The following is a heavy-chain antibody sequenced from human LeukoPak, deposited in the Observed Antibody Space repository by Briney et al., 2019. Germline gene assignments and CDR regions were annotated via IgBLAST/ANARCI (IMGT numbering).Heavy chain of an antibody. Sequence: PSETLSLTCVVYGESFSGYYWTWIRQPPGKGLEWIGEIIDTGSTKYNSSLKSRVTISVDTSKNEFSLNLTSVTAADTAVYYCARLVYSSSGNWFDPWGQGTLVTVSS. CDR3: ARLVYSSSGNWFDP. CDR2: IIDTGST. CDR1: GESFSGYY. J-gene: IGHJ5*02. D-gene: IGHD6-13*01. V-gene: IGHV4-34*12.